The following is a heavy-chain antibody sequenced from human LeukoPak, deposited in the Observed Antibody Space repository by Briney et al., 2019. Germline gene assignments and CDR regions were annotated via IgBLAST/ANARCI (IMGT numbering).Heavy chain of an antibody. CDR3: ARVPHYYFGYGYFDT. CDR2: IDQSGTT. V-gene: IGHV4-34*01. Sequence: SETLSLTCAVYGGSFSCDYWSWIRQPPGKGLEWIGEIDQSGTTNYNPSLKSRVTISIDTSKKQFSLTLTSMTAADTAVYYCARVPHYYFGYGYFDTWGQGTRVTVSA. CDR1: GGSFSCDY. D-gene: IGHD3-10*01. J-gene: IGHJ4*02.